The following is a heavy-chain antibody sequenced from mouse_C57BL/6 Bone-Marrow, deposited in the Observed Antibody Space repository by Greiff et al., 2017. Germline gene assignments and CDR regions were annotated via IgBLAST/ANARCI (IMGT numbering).Heavy chain of an antibody. J-gene: IGHJ3*01. CDR2: INPNNGGT. V-gene: IGHV1-18*01. CDR3: ARITPWFAY. Sequence: DVQLQESGPELVKPGASVTIPCKASGYTFTDYNMDWVKQSHGKSLEWIGDINPNNGGTIYNQKFKGKATLTVDKSSSTAYMELRSLTSEDTAVYYCARITPWFAYWGQGTLVTGSA. D-gene: IGHD1-1*01. CDR1: GYTFTDYN.